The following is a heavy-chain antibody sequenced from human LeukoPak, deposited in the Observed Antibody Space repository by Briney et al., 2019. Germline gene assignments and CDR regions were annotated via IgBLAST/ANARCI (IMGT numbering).Heavy chain of an antibody. D-gene: IGHD4-17*01. V-gene: IGHV1-46*01. CDR3: ARIVDDYGDSPGTGGFDY. Sequence: GASVKVSCKASGYTFTSYYMHWVRQAPGQGLEWMGIINPSGGSTSYAQKFQGRVTMTRDTSTSTVYMELSSLRSEDTAAYYCARIVDDYGDSPGTGGFDYWGQGTLVTVSS. J-gene: IGHJ4*02. CDR1: GYTFTSYY. CDR2: INPSGGST.